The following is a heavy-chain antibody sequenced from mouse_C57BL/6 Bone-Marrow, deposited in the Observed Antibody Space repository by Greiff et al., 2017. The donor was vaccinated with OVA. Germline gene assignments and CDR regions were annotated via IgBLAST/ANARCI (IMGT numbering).Heavy chain of an antibody. V-gene: IGHV1-69*01. CDR3: ASYDYDYAMDY. D-gene: IGHD2-4*01. CDR2: IDPSDSYT. CDR1: GYTFTSYW. Sequence: QVQLQQPGAELVMPGASVKLSCKASGYTFTSYWMHWVKQRPGQGLEWIGEIDPSDSYTNYNQKFKGKSTLTVDKSSSTAYMQLSSLTSEDSAVYYCASYDYDYAMDYWGQGTSVTVAS. J-gene: IGHJ4*01.